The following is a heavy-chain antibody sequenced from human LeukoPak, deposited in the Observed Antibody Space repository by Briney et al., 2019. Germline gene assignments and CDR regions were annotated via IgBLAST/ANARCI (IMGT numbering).Heavy chain of an antibody. D-gene: IGHD2-2*01. J-gene: IGHJ4*02. Sequence: PGGSLRLSCAASGFTFSSYWMSWVRQAPGKGREWVANIKQEGSEKYYGDSVKGPFTISRDNAKNSLYLQMNSLRAEDTAVYYCARVEFEVPAAMYQAVYYFDYWGQGTLVTVSS. CDR2: IKQEGSEK. V-gene: IGHV3-7*03. CDR1: GFTFSSYW. CDR3: ARVEFEVPAAMYQAVYYFDY.